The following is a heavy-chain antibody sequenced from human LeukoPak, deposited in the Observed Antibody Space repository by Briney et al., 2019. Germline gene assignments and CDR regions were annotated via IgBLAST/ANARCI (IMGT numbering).Heavy chain of an antibody. CDR2: IYPGDSDT. CDR3: ALPILDTNSWFQFDQ. CDR1: GYSFTSYW. V-gene: IGHV5-51*01. Sequence: PGESLKISCKGSGYSFTSYWIGWVRQMPGKGLEWMGIIYPGDSDTRYSPSFQGQVTISADKSISTAYLQLNSLKASDTAIYFCALPILDTNSWFQFDQWGQGTLVTVSS. J-gene: IGHJ4*02. D-gene: IGHD6-13*01.